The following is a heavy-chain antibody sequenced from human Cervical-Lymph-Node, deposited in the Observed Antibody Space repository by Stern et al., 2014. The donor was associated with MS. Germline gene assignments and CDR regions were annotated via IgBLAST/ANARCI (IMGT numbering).Heavy chain of an antibody. CDR1: GGSISSSNW. V-gene: IGHV4-4*02. CDR3: ARQGSWYSIDY. J-gene: IGHJ4*02. CDR2: IFQSGST. D-gene: IGHD2-15*01. Sequence: QLQLQDSGPGLVKTSGTLSLTCAVSGGSISSSNWWSWVRRPPGKGLEGIGKIFQSGSTNYNPSLKSRVTISVDTSKNQFSLKLSSVTAADTAVYYCARQGSWYSIDYWGQGTLVTVSS.